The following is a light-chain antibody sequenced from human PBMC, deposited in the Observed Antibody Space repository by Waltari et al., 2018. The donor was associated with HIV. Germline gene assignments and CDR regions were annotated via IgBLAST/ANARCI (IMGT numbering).Light chain of an antibody. V-gene: IGLV1-47*01. CDR1: TSNIGSNY. CDR3: ASWDDSLGGYWI. CDR2: MND. J-gene: IGLJ2*01. Sequence: QSVVTQSPSASGTLGQRVTISCSGGTSNIGSNYVYWYQHLPGTSPKLLIYMNDRRPSGVPDRISGSKSGTSASLAISGLRSEDAADYYCASWDDSLGGYWIFGGGTNLTVL.